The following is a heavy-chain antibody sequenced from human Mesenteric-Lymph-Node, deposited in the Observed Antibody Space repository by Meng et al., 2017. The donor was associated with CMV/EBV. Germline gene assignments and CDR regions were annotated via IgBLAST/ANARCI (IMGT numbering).Heavy chain of an antibody. Sequence: GYYWSWIRKTPGKGLEWIGEINDSGSTNYSPSLKSRVNISVDTSKNQFSLKLSSVTAADTAVYYCAREVPYYDFWSGYSAHSNWFDPWGQGTLVTVSS. CDR3: AREVPYYDFWSGYSAHSNWFDP. CDR2: INDSGST. J-gene: IGHJ5*02. D-gene: IGHD3-3*01. V-gene: IGHV4-34*01. CDR1: GYY.